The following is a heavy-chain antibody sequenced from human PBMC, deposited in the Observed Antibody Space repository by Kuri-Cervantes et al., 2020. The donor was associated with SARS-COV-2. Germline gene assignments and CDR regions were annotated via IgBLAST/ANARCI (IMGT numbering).Heavy chain of an antibody. CDR1: GYTFSSYA. D-gene: IGHD3-3*01. CDR3: ARSSYDFWSELN. J-gene: IGHJ4*02. Sequence: SVMVSCKASGYTFSSYAISWVRQAPGQGLEWMGGIIPIFGTANYAQKFQGRVTISTDDSTTTVYMELNNLRSDDTAIYYCARSSYDFWSELNWGPGTLVTVSS. CDR2: IIPIFGTA. V-gene: IGHV1-69*05.